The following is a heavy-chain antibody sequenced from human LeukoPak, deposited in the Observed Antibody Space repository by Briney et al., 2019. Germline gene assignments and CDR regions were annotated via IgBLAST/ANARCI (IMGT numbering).Heavy chain of an antibody. CDR1: GYTFSTYD. Sequence: ASVKVSCKTSGYTFSTYDINWLRQAAAQGLEWMGWMNPNSANTGFAQKFQGRAAITRDTSTDTAKLALSGQTSGDAAVYYCAVAIRYQLLSDYWSQGTLVTVSS. J-gene: IGHJ4*02. V-gene: IGHV1-8*02. D-gene: IGHD2-2*01. CDR3: AVAIRYQLLSDY. CDR2: MNPNSANT.